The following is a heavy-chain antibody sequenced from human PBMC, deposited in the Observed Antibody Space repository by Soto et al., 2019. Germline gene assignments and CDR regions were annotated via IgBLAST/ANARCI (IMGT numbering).Heavy chain of an antibody. CDR1: GYTFTDYW. J-gene: IGHJ6*02. D-gene: IGHD4-4*01. V-gene: IGHV5-51*01. Sequence: PGESLKISCKGSGYTFTDYWIGWVRQLPGKGLEWMGIIYPGDSDTRYSPSFQGNVTITVDKSTSTAYLQWNTLKASDNAMYYCARHISKFRNYNYAMDVWGQGTTGTVSS. CDR2: IYPGDSDT. CDR3: ARHISKFRNYNYAMDV.